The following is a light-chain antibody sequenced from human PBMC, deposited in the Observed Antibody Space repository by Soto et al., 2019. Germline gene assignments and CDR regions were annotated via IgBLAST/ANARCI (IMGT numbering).Light chain of an antibody. CDR2: GNS. CDR3: QSYDSSMSGRHAV. Sequence: QSVLTQPPSVSGAPGQRVTISCTGSSSNIGEGYDVHWYQQLPGTAPKPLIYGNSNRPSGVPDRFSGSTSVTSASLALTGLQAEDEADYYCQSYDSSMSGRHAVFGGGTQLTVL. J-gene: IGLJ7*01. CDR1: SSNIGEGYD. V-gene: IGLV1-40*01.